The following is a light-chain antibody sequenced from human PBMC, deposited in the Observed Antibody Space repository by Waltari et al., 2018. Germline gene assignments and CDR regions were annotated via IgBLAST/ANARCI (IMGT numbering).Light chain of an antibody. Sequence: DFVMPNPPDSVAVLLGERATINCKSSQSVLYSSSNQDYLAWYQQKPGQPLKLLFYCASSRESGVPERFSASGSGTDFTLTISSLQAEDVAVYYCQQYYTTPLSFGQGTKLEI. CDR1: QSVLYSSSNQDY. V-gene: IGKV4-1*01. CDR2: CAS. CDR3: QQYYTTPLS. J-gene: IGKJ2*01.